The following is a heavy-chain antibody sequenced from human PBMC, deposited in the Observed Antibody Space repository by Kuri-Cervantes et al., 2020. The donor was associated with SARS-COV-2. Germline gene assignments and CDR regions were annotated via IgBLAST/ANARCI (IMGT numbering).Heavy chain of an antibody. V-gene: IGHV4-38-2*01. CDR3: ARGRPHRLLWFGDLCDY. Sequence: GSLCPSSAVSGYSITSGYYWGWIRQPPGKSLGWIGSISLSRCTYYNPSLKSRVTISVDTSKNQISLKLSSVTAADAAVYYCARGRPHRLLWFGDLCDYWGQGTLVTVSS. J-gene: IGHJ4*02. CDR1: GYSITSGYY. CDR2: ISLSRCT. D-gene: IGHD3-10*01.